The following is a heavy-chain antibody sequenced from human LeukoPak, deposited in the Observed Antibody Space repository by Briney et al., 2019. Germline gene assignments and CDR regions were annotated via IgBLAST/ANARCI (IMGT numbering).Heavy chain of an antibody. Sequence: SETLSLTCAVYGGSFSGHYWSWIRQPPGKGLEWIGEINHSGNTNYNPSLKSRVTILVDTSKNQFSLKLNSVTAADTAVYYCASPIYGDYTENGFDIWGQGTMVTVSS. CDR1: GGSFSGHY. CDR3: ASPIYGDYTENGFDI. V-gene: IGHV4-34*01. D-gene: IGHD4-17*01. CDR2: INHSGNT. J-gene: IGHJ3*02.